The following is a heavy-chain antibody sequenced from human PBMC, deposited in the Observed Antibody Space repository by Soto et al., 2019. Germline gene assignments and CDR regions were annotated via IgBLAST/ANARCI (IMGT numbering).Heavy chain of an antibody. Sequence: QVQLQQWGAGLLKPSETLSLTCAVYGGSCSGYSWTWIRQPPGTGLEWIGEINHSGSTNYNPSLKSRVTISVDTSKTQFSLRLTSVTAADTAVDYCARDKITGLFDYWGQGTLVTVSS. J-gene: IGHJ4*02. CDR3: ARDKITGLFDY. D-gene: IGHD2-8*02. V-gene: IGHV4-34*01. CDR1: GGSCSGYS. CDR2: INHSGST.